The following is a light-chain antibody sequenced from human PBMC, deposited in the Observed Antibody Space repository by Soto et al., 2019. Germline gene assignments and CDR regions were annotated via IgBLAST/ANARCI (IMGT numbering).Light chain of an antibody. CDR2: ERD. CDR3: CSFTSRRTHV. V-gene: IGLV2-23*01. J-gene: IGLJ1*01. CDR1: SSDFGSYEF. Sequence: QSVLTQPASVSGSPGQSITISCTGTSSDFGSYEFVSWYQQHPGKVPTLIIYERDERPSGVSHRFSGSKSGNTASLTISGLQAEDEAHYYCCSFTSRRTHVFGTGTQLTVL.